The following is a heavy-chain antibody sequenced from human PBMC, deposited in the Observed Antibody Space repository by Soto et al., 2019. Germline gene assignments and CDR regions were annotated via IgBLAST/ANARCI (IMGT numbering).Heavy chain of an antibody. CDR1: GGTFSSYA. D-gene: IGHD3-16*02. CDR3: ARYMITFGGVIVKGKGWFDP. Sequence: QVQLVQSGAEVKKPGSSVKVSCKASGGTFSSYAISWMRQAPGQGLEWMGGIIPIFGTANYAQKFQGRVTITVDESTSTAYMELSSLRSEDTAVYYCARYMITFGGVIVKGKGWFDPWGQGTLVTVSS. CDR2: IIPIFGTA. J-gene: IGHJ5*02. V-gene: IGHV1-69*12.